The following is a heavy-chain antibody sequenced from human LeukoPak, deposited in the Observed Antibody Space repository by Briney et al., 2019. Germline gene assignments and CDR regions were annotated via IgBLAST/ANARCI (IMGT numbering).Heavy chain of an antibody. J-gene: IGHJ4*02. D-gene: IGHD6-6*01. CDR3: ARDSSSSTDY. CDR2: IYHSGST. V-gene: IGHV4-30-2*01. Sequence: PSGTLSLTCTVSGGSISSGGYYWGWIRQPPGKGLEWIGYIYHSGSTYYNPSLKSRVTTSVDRSKNQFSLKLSSVTAADTAVYYSARDSSSSTDYWGQGTLVTVSS. CDR1: GGSISSGGYY.